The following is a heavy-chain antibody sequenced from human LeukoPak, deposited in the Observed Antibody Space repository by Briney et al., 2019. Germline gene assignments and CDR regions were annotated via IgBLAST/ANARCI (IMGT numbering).Heavy chain of an antibody. Sequence: ASVKISCKTSGYRFTNFDINWVRQAPGQGLEWMGWMNPDNGNTGYAQKCQGRVSMSGDTSISTAFMVLSSLRSDDTAVYFCARGPRESSSSDYWGQGTLVSVSS. CDR1: GYRFTNFD. CDR3: ARGPRESSSSDY. J-gene: IGHJ4*02. CDR2: MNPDNGNT. V-gene: IGHV1-8*01. D-gene: IGHD6-13*01.